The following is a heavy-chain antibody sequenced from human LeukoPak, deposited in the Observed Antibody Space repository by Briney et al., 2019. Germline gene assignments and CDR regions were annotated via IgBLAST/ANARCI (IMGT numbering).Heavy chain of an antibody. V-gene: IGHV3-20*04. Sequence: GGCLRLSCTASGFAFDEHGMSWVRQVPGKGLEWVSGITWSGGSTGYADPLRGRFTISRDNAKNSLYLQMDSLRAEDTALYYCARAPITSPFYFDYWGQGTLVTVSS. D-gene: IGHD2-2*01. CDR1: GFAFDEHG. J-gene: IGHJ4*02. CDR3: ARAPITSPFYFDY. CDR2: ITWSGGST.